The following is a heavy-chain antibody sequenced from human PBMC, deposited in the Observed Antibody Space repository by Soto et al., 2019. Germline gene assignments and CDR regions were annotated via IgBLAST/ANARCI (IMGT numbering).Heavy chain of an antibody. CDR2: IWYDGSNK. J-gene: IGHJ4*02. D-gene: IGHD3-10*01. CDR1: GFTFSSYG. V-gene: IGHV3-33*01. CDR3: AREGRRGITMVRGVIMPPGY. Sequence: QVQLVESGGGVVQPGRSLRLSCAESGFTFSSYGMHWVRQAPGKGLEWVAVIWYDGSNKYYADSVKGRFTISRDNSKNTLYLQMNSLRAEDTAVYYCAREGRRGITMVRGVIMPPGYWGQGTLVTVSS.